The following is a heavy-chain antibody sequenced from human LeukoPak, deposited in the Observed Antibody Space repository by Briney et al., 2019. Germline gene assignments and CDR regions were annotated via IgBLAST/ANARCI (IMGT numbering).Heavy chain of an antibody. CDR2: ISYDGTNQ. CDR1: GFTFSRYS. D-gene: IGHD3-22*01. CDR3: ARGRLRVYDSSGYFDY. V-gene: IGHV3-30*14. Sequence: TGGSLRLSCAASGFTFSRYSLHWVRQAPGKGLEWVAVISYDGTNQYYADSVKGRFTISRDNSKNTLYLQMNSLRAEDTAVYYCARGRLRVYDSSGYFDYWGQGTLVTVSS. J-gene: IGHJ4*02.